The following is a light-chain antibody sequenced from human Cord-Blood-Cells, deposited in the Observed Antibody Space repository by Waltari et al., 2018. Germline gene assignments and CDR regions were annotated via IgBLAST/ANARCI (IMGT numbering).Light chain of an antibody. J-gene: IGLJ2*01. CDR2: QES. V-gene: IGLV3-1*01. Sequence: SYELTQPPSVSVSPGQTASITCSGDKLGDKYACWYQQKPAQSPVLVIYQESKRPSGIPERFSGSNSGNTAPLTISGTQAMDEADYYCQAWDSSTGVFGGGTKLTVL. CDR1: KLGDKY. CDR3: QAWDSSTGV.